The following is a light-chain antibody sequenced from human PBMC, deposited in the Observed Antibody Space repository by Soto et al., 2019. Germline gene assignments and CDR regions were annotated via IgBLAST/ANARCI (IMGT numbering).Light chain of an antibody. J-gene: IGLJ1*01. CDR2: DVS. CDR1: SSDVGGYNF. V-gene: IGLV2-14*03. CDR3: SSYTSSSTQV. Sequence: QSALTQPASVSGSPGQSITISCTGTSSDVGGYNFVSWYQQHPGKAPKFLIYDVSNRPSGVSTRFSGSKSSNTASLTISGLQAEDEADYYCSSYTSSSTQVFGTGTKVTVL.